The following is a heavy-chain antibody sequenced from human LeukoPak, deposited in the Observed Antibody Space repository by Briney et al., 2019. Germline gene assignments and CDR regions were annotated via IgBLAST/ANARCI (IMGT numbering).Heavy chain of an antibody. J-gene: IGHJ2*01. D-gene: IGHD6-19*01. Sequence: QPSEPLSLTCTVSGGSINSYYWNWIRQPPGKGLEWLGYIYYSGNTNYNPSLKSRVTISVDTSENQFSLKLSSVTAADTAVYYCARRDVAVTFDLWGRGTLVTVSS. V-gene: IGHV4-59*08. CDR1: GGSINSYY. CDR2: IYYSGNT. CDR3: ARRDVAVTFDL.